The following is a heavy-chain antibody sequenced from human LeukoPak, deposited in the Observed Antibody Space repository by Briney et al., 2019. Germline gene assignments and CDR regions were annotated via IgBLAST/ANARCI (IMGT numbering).Heavy chain of an antibody. CDR2: ISYDGSDK. D-gene: IGHD3-10*01. Sequence: GGSLRLSCAASGFTFDNYAMHWVRQAPGKGLNWVAFISYDGSDKYYADSVKGRFTISRDNSKNTLYLQMNSLRPEDTAVYYCAKDEPGSYSPSDYWGQGTLVTVSS. CDR3: AKDEPGSYSPSDY. CDR1: GFTFDNYA. J-gene: IGHJ4*02. V-gene: IGHV3-30*18.